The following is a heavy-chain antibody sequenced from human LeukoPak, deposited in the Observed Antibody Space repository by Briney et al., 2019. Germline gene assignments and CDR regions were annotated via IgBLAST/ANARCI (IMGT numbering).Heavy chain of an antibody. V-gene: IGHV3-53*01. CDR2: IFGGDKK. D-gene: IGHD1-26*01. CDR1: GFNVSLNY. CDR3: ARGRSGSRDC. Sequence: GGSLRLSCAAAGFNVSLNYMRWVRQAPGKGLEWLSVIFGGDKKYYADSVKDRFTISRDNVKNTVDLQMTSLRVEDTAVYYCARGRSGSRDCWGQGTVVVVSS. J-gene: IGHJ4*02.